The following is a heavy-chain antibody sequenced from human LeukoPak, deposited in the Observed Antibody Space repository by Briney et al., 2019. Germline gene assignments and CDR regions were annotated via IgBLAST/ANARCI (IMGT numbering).Heavy chain of an antibody. CDR3: ARDPGRGYSGYDFDY. J-gene: IGHJ4*02. Sequence: LSLTCTVSGGSISSGGYYWSWIRQHPGKGLEWVAVIWYDGSNKYYADSVKGRFTISRDNSKNTLYLQMNSLRAEDTAVYYCARDPGRGYSGYDFDYWGQGTLVTVSS. V-gene: IGHV3-33*08. CDR1: GGSISSGGYY. CDR2: IWYDGSNK. D-gene: IGHD5-12*01.